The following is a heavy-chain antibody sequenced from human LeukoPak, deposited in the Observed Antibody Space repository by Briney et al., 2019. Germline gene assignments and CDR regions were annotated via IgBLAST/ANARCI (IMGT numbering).Heavy chain of an antibody. CDR1: GYTFTGYY. Sequence: ASVKVSCKASGYTFTGYYMHWVRQAPGQGLEWMGWINPNSGGTNYAQKFQGRVTMTRDTSISTAYMELSRLRSDDTAAYYCARDDFGYSSGWFHYWGQGTLVTVSS. CDR3: ARDDFGYSSGWFHY. V-gene: IGHV1-2*02. D-gene: IGHD6-19*01. CDR2: INPNSGGT. J-gene: IGHJ4*02.